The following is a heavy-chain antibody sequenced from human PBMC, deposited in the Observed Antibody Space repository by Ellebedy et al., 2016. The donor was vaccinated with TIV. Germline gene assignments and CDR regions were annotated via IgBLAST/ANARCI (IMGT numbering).Heavy chain of an antibody. V-gene: IGHV3-7*03. CDR2: INKDGSEK. D-gene: IGHD3-10*01. J-gene: IGHJ4*02. CDR3: ASPPGVVAL. Sequence: GESLKISCAGSGFTFSLYWMSWVRQAPGTEPEWVANINKDGSEKFYVDSVKGRFTISRDNAKNALYLQLNSLRAEDTAVYYCASPPGVVALWGQGTLVTVSS. CDR1: GFTFSLYW.